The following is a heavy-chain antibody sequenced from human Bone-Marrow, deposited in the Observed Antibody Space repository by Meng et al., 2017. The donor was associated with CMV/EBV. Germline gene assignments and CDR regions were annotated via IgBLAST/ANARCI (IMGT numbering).Heavy chain of an antibody. CDR3: GSGGSYYPYYFDY. J-gene: IGHJ4*02. CDR1: GYSISSGYY. D-gene: IGHD1-26*01. CDR2: IYHSGST. Sequence: SETLSLTCTVSGYSISSGYYWGWIRQPPGKGLEWIGSIYHSGSTYYNPSLKSRVTISVDTSKNQFSLKLSSVTAADTAVYYCGSGGSYYPYYFDYCGQGTLVTVSS. V-gene: IGHV4-38-2*02.